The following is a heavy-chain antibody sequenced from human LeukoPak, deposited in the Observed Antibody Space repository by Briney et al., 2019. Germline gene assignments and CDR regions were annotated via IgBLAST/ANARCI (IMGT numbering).Heavy chain of an antibody. CDR3: ARGLTHRMYYSEGGDAFDI. CDR2: INPYNGNT. V-gene: IGHV1-18*01. D-gene: IGHD3-22*01. CDR1: GYIFTSYG. J-gene: IGHJ3*02. Sequence: ASVKVSCKASGYIFTSYGISWVRQAPGQGLEWMGWINPYNGNTKYAQKFQGGVTMTTDTSTNTAYMELRSLRSDDTAVYYCARGLTHRMYYSEGGDAFDIWGQGTMVTVSS.